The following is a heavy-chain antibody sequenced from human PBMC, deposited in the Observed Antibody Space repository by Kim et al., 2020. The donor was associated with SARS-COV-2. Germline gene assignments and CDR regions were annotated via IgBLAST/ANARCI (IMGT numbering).Heavy chain of an antibody. Sequence: SETLSLTCTVSGGSISSSSYYWGWIRQPPGKGLEWIGSIYYSGSTYYNPSLKSRVTISVDTSKNQFSLKLSSVTAADTAVYYCARHKYPAMADHPDYFDYWGQGTLVTVSS. V-gene: IGHV4-39*01. D-gene: IGHD5-18*01. CDR1: GGSISSSSYY. CDR3: ARHKYPAMADHPDYFDY. J-gene: IGHJ4*02. CDR2: IYYSGST.